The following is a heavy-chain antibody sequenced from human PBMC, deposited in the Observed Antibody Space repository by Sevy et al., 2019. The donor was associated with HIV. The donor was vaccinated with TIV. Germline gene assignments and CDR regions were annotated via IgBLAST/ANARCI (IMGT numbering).Heavy chain of an antibody. V-gene: IGHV4-61*01. CDR1: GGSVTSGSYY. Sequence: SETLSLTCTVSGGSVTSGSYYWSWIRQSPGKGLEWIGYLYDSGSTNYNPSLKSRVTISVDSSKNQFSLILFSVTAADTAVYYCARGFDSGSSYYFYYGMDVWGQGTTVTVSS. J-gene: IGHJ6*02. CDR2: LYDSGST. D-gene: IGHD1-26*01. CDR3: ARGFDSGSSYYFYYGMDV.